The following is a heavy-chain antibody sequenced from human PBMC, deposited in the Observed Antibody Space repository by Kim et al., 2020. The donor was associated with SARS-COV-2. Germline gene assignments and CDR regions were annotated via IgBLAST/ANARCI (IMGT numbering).Heavy chain of an antibody. V-gene: IGHV1-8*01. Sequence: KFQSRVTMTRNTSISTAYMELSSLRSEDTAVYYCAARYYDILTGYFTFDYWGQGTLVTVSS. CDR3: AARYYDILTGYFTFDY. D-gene: IGHD3-9*01. J-gene: IGHJ4*02.